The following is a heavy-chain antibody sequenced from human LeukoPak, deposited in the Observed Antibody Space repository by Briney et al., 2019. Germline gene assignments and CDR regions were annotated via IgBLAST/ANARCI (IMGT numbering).Heavy chain of an antibody. CDR1: GFTFDDYG. Sequence: PGGSLRLSCAASGFTFDDYGMSWVRQAPGKGLEWVSGINWNGGSTGYADSVKGRFTISRDNAKNSLYLQMNSLRAEDTALYYCARDRGYCSSTSCYLGAFDIWGQGTMVTVSS. V-gene: IGHV3-20*04. D-gene: IGHD2-2*01. J-gene: IGHJ3*02. CDR2: INWNGGST. CDR3: ARDRGYCSSTSCYLGAFDI.